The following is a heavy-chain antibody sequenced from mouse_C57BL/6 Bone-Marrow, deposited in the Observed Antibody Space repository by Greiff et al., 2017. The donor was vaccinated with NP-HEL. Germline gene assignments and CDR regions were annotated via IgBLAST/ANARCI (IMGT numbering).Heavy chain of an antibody. CDR2: IDPENGDT. CDR1: GFNIKDDY. CDR3: TTSARVWFAY. V-gene: IGHV14-4*01. Sequence: VQLKESGAELVRPGASVKLSCTASGFNIKDDYMHWVKQRPEQGLEWIGWIDPENGDTEYASKFQGKATITADTSSNTAYLQLSSLTSEDTAVYYCTTSARVWFAYWGQGTLVTVSA. J-gene: IGHJ3*01.